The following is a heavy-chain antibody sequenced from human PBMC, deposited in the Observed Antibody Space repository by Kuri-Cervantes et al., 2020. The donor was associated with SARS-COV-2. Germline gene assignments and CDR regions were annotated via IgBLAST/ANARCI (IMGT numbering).Heavy chain of an antibody. V-gene: IGHV1-18*04. J-gene: IGHJ4*02. CDR3: ASVPTSGYYPL. CDR2: ISTYNANS. D-gene: IGHD3-22*01. CDR1: GYTFTTYG. Sequence: ASVNVSCKASGYTFTTYGITWVRQAPGQGLEWMGWISTYNANSDYAQKFQGRVTITADKSTSTAYIELSSLRSEDTAVYYCASVPTSGYYPLWGQGTLVTVSS.